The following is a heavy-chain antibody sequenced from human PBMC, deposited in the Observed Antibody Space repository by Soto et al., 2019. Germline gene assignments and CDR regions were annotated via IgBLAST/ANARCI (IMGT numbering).Heavy chain of an antibody. D-gene: IGHD6-6*01. CDR1: GFTFSNAW. V-gene: IGHV3-15*07. CDR2: IKSKTDGGTT. Sequence: GGSLRLSCAASGFTFSNAWMNWVRQAPGKGLEWVGRIKSKTDGGTTDYAATVKGRFTISRDDSKNTLYLQMNSLKTEDTAVYYCTTDIAAHPLGGPNWGQGTLVTVSS. CDR3: TTDIAAHPLGGPN. J-gene: IGHJ4*02.